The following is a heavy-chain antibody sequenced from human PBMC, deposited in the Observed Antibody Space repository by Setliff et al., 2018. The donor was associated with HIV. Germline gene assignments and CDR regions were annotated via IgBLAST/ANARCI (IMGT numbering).Heavy chain of an antibody. CDR3: ARGGYGWGDLGPVLDY. V-gene: IGHV1-18*01. CDR2: ISAFNGNT. Sequence: ASVKVSCKASGYTFTTYSFTWVRQAPGQGLEWMGWISAFNGNTNYAQKLQGRFTMTTDTSTSTAYMELRSLRSDDTTVYYCARGGYGWGDLGPVLDYWGQGTLVTVSS. J-gene: IGHJ4*02. D-gene: IGHD5-12*01. CDR1: GYTFTTYS.